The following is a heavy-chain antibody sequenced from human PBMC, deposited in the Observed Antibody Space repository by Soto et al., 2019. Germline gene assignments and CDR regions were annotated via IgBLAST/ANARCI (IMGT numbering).Heavy chain of an antibody. J-gene: IGHJ4*02. CDR1: GGAFSGYN. D-gene: IGHD1-26*01. CDR3: ARGLISGSHYSGGWYYFDS. CDR2: INHSGSA. Sequence: SSGTRSLTCDVYGGAFSGYNLTWVRQTPGKGPQWIGQINHSGSANYNPSLKSRVTISVHTSNSQFSLELNSVTAADTAVYYCARGLISGSHYSGGWYYFDSWGQGTQVTVSS. V-gene: IGHV4-34*01.